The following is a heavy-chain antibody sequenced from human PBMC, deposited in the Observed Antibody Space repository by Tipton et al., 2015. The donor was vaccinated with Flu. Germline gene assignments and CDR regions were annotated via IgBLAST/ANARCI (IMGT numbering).Heavy chain of an antibody. CDR3: ARDNIVVVPAAILYYYYYGMDV. CDR1: GGSISSYY. CDR2: IYTSGST. Sequence: LRLSCTVSGGSISSYYWSWIRQPAGKGLEWIGRIYTSGSTNYNPSLKSRVTMSVDTSKNQFSLKLSSVTAADTAVYYCARDNIVVVPAAILYYYYYGMDVWGQGTTVTVSS. J-gene: IGHJ6*02. V-gene: IGHV4-4*07. D-gene: IGHD2-2*01.